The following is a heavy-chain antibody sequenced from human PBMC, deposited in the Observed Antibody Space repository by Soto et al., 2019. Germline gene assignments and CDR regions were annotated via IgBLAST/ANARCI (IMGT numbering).Heavy chain of an antibody. CDR2: IYYSGST. D-gene: IGHD4-17*01. CDR1: GGSISSSSYY. CDR3: ARLSDYGATARIAYYFDY. V-gene: IGHV4-39*01. Sequence: SETLSLTCTVSGGSISSSSYYWGWIRLPPGKGLEWIGSIYYSGSTYYNPSLKSRVTISVDTSKNQFSLKLGSVTAADTAVYYCARLSDYGATARIAYYFDYWGQGTLVTVSS. J-gene: IGHJ4*02.